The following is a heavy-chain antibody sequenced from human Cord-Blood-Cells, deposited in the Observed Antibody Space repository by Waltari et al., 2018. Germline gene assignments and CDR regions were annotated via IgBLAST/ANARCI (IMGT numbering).Heavy chain of an antibody. CDR1: GGSFRSSNW. J-gene: IGHJ6*02. V-gene: IGHV4-4*02. Sequence: QVQLQESGPGLVKPSGTLSLTCAVSGGSFRSSNWWSGVRQPPGKGLEWIGEIYHSGSTNYNPSLKSRVTISVDKSKNQFSLKLSSVTAADTAVYYCARMESNYYYGMDVWGQGTTVTVSS. CDR3: ARMESNYYYGMDV. D-gene: IGHD3-3*01. CDR2: IYHSGST.